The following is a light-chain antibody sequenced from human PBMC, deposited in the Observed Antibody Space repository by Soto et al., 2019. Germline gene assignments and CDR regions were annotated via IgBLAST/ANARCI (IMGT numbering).Light chain of an antibody. J-gene: IGKJ2*01. CDR3: QQYYGWHPRYN. CDR2: GAS. CDR1: ESVLKK. V-gene: IGKV3D-15*03. Sequence: DTVLTQSPVTLSVSPGDSAILYCRATESVLKKLAWYQQKPGQPPRLLIYGASIRATGIPDRFAGDGSGTDFTLTINILQSEDFGVYYCQQYYGWHPRYNFGKGTQWEI.